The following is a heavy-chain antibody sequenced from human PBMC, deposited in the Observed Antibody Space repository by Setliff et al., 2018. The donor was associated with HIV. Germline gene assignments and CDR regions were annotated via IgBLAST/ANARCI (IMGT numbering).Heavy chain of an antibody. CDR1: GFTFSTYG. J-gene: IGHJ4*02. CDR3: ARPYCSGGSCYFDY. V-gene: IGHV3-33*01. CDR2: IWNNGGDK. D-gene: IGHD2-15*01. Sequence: GGSMRLSCAASGFTFSTYGMHWVRQAPGKGLEWVALIWNNGGDKYYADSVKGRFTISRDNAKNSLYLQMNSLRAEDTAVYYCARPYCSGGSCYFDYWGQGTLVTVSS.